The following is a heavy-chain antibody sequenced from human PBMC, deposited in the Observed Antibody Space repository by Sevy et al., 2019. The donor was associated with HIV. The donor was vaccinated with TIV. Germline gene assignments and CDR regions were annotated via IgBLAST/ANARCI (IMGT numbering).Heavy chain of an antibody. D-gene: IGHD3-10*01. Sequence: GGSLRLSCAASGFSFNSYDMNWVRQAPGKGLEWVSSISSVSTIIYYGASVRGRFSISRDNAKKSLYLQMDSLRVEDTAVYYCERVVSYVSAHYYKYYSDLDVWGQGTPVTVSS. CDR2: ISSVSTII. CDR3: ERVVSYVSAHYYKYYSDLDV. CDR1: GFSFNSYD. J-gene: IGHJ6*02. V-gene: IGHV3-21*01.